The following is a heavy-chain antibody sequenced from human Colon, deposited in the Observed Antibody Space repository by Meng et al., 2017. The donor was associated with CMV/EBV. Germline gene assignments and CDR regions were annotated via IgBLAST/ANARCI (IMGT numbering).Heavy chain of an antibody. CDR2: IKSDGNTT. CDR1: VCTYTRYH. J-gene: IGHJ4*02. D-gene: IGHD5-18*01. CDR3: AREQPHTYFFDS. V-gene: IGHV1-46*01. Sequence: CKSSVCTYTRYHMHWVRQAPVQGLECMAMIKSDGNTTIYAEKFHDRVTMSRDTSPSTLYLELSSLRSEDTAVYYCAREQPHTYFFDSWGQGALVTVSS.